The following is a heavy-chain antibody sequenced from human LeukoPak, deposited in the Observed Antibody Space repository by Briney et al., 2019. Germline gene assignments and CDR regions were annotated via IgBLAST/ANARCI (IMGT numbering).Heavy chain of an antibody. CDR3: ARDQELSYEYYYDGSGYLAY. J-gene: IGHJ4*02. CDR1: GFTFSSYW. Sequence: GGSLRLSCAASGFTFSSYWMSWVRQTPGKGLEWVANIKHDGSEKYYVDSVKGRFTISRDNDKNSLYLQMNSMRVEDTDVYYCARDQELSYEYYYDGSGYLAYWGQGTLVTVSS. V-gene: IGHV3-7*01. D-gene: IGHD3-22*01. CDR2: IKHDGSEK.